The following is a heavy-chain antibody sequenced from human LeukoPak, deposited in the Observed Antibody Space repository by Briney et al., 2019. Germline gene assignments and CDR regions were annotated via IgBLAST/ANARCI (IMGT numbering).Heavy chain of an antibody. Sequence: SVKVSCKASGGTFSSYPISWVRQAPGQGLEWMGGIIPIFGTANFAQKSQARVTITADKSTSTAYMELSSLRSEDTAVYYCARDGGTGEYFQHWGQGTLDTVSS. CDR3: ARDGGTGEYFQH. CDR2: IIPIFGTA. CDR1: GGTFSSYP. D-gene: IGHD3-16*01. J-gene: IGHJ1*01. V-gene: IGHV1-69*06.